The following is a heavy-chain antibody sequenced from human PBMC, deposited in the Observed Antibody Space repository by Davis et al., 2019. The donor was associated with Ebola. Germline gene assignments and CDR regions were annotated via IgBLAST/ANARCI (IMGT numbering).Heavy chain of an antibody. CDR3: ARDPRYYYGSGSYYNSAAGGYYYGMDV. V-gene: IGHV1-69*04. Sequence: SVKVSCKASGYTFTSYGISWVRQAPGQGLEWMGRIIPILGIANYAQKFQGRVTITADESTTTAYMELSSLRSDDTAVYYCARDPRYYYGSGSYYNSAAGGYYYGMDVWGQGTTVTVSS. CDR1: GYTFTSYG. CDR2: IIPILGIA. J-gene: IGHJ6*02. D-gene: IGHD3-10*01.